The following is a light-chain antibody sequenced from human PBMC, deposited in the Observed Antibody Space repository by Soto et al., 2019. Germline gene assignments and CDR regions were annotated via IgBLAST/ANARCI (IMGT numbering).Light chain of an antibody. Sequence: DIQITQCPSTLSASVGDRVTITSRASQGIAIWLSWYQQKQGKXPNXIIYDASNLKSGVPSRFSGSGSGTEFTITISSLKPEDVERYECQQHRSYPVTFGGGTKV. CDR3: QQHRSYPVT. V-gene: IGKV1-5*01. CDR1: QGIAIW. J-gene: IGKJ4*01. CDR2: DAS.